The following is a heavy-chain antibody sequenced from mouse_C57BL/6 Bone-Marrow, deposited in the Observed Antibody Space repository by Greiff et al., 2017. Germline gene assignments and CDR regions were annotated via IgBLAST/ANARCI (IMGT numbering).Heavy chain of an antibody. D-gene: IGHD1-1*01. J-gene: IGHJ2*01. CDR1: GYTFTDYE. CDR3: TRERCASRC. Sequence: VQLQQSGAELVRPGASVTLSCKASGYTFTDYEMHWVKQTPVHGLEWIGAIDPETGGTAYNQKFKGKAILTADKSSSTAYMELRSLTSEDSAVSYGTRERCASRCWGEGTTLTVSS. V-gene: IGHV1-15*01. CDR2: IDPETGGT.